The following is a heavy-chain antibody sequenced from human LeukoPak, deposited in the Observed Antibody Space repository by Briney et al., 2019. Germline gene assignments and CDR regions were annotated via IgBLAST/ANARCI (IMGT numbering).Heavy chain of an antibody. CDR2: INHSGST. V-gene: IGHV4-34*01. J-gene: IGHJ5*02. CDR3: ARGLIVLMVYAIRNTGWFDP. CDR1: GGSFSGYY. D-gene: IGHD2-8*01. Sequence: PSETLSLTCAVYGGSFSGYYWRWIRQPPGKGLEWIGEINHSGSTNYNPSLKSRVTISVDTSKNQFSLKLSSVTAADTAVYYCARGLIVLMVYAIRNTGWFDPWGQGTLVTVSS.